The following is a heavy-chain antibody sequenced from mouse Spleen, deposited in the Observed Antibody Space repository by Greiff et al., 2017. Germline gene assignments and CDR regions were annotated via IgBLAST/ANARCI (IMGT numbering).Heavy chain of an antibody. CDR1: GFNIKDTY. J-gene: IGHJ3*01. CDR2: IDPANGNT. CDR3: ALDSSGPKFAY. D-gene: IGHD3-2*01. Sequence: EVKLVESGAELVKPGASVKLSCTASGFNIKDTYMHWVKQRPEQGLEWIGRIDPANGNTKYDPKFQGKATITADTSSNTAYLQLSSLTSEDTAVYYCALDSSGPKFAYWGQGTLVTVSA. V-gene: IGHV14-3*02.